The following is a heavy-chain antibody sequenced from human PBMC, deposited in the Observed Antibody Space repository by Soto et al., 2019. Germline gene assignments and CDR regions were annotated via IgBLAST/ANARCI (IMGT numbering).Heavy chain of an antibody. Sequence: ASVKVSCKASGYTFPGYYMHWVRQAPGQGLEWMGWINPNSGGTNYAQKFQGRVTMTRDTSISTAYMELSRLRSDDTAVYYCARDLQLRIAAATVYSFDPWGQGTFVTVSS. CDR2: INPNSGGT. CDR3: ARDLQLRIAAATVYSFDP. J-gene: IGHJ5*02. V-gene: IGHV1-2*02. D-gene: IGHD6-13*01. CDR1: GYTFPGYY.